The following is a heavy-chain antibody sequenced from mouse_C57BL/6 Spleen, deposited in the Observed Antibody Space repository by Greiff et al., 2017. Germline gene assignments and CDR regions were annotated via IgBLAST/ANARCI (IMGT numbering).Heavy chain of an antibody. CDR1: GYTFTSYW. J-gene: IGHJ1*03. CDR3: ARLGRDSYDV. CDR2: IYPSDSET. D-gene: IGHD3-3*01. Sequence: LQQPGAELVRPGSSVKLSCKASGYTFTSYWMDWVKQRPGQGLEWIGNIYPSDSETHYNQKFKDKATLTVDKSSSTAYMQLSSLTSEDSAVYYCARLGRDSYDVWGTGTTVTVSS. V-gene: IGHV1-61*01.